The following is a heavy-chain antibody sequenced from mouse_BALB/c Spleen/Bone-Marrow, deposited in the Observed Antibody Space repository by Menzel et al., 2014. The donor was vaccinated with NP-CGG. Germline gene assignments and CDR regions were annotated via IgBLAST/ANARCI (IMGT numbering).Heavy chain of an antibody. Sequence: QVQLQQPGADLAKPGASVKMSCKASGYTFTSYWMHWVKQRPGQGLEWIGYINPSTGYTEYNQKFKDKATLTADKSSSTAYMQLSSLTSEDSAVYYCARRAVRYFDYWGQGTTLTVSS. V-gene: IGHV1-7*01. CDR1: GYTFTSYW. J-gene: IGHJ2*01. D-gene: IGHD2-13*01. CDR2: INPSTGYT. CDR3: ARRAVRYFDY.